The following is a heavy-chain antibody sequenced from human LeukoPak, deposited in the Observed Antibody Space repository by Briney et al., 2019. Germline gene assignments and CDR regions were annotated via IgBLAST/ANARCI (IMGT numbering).Heavy chain of an antibody. CDR1: GGTFSSYA. CDR3: ARARLDYYDSSGYYSRLVDAFDI. D-gene: IGHD3-22*01. V-gene: IGHV1-69*06. J-gene: IGHJ3*02. CDR2: IIPIFGTA. Sequence: ASVKVSCKASGGTFSSYAISWVRQAPGQGLEWMGGIIPIFGTANYAQKFQGRVTITADKSTSTAYMELSSLRSEDTAVYYCARARLDYYDSSGYYSRLVDAFDIWGQGTMVTVSS.